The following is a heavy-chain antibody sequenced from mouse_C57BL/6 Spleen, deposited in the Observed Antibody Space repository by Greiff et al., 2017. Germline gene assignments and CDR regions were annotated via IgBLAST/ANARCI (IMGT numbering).Heavy chain of an antibody. J-gene: IGHJ3*01. CDR3: AIGGSSGGWFAY. Sequence: QVQLKQPGAELVKPGASVKVSCKASGYTFTSYWMHWVKQRPGQGLEWIGRIHPSDSDTNYNQKFKGKATLTVDKSSSTAYMQLSSLTSEDSAVXYCAIGGSSGGWFAYWGQGTLVTVSA. V-gene: IGHV1-74*01. D-gene: IGHD3-2*02. CDR1: GYTFTSYW. CDR2: IHPSDSDT.